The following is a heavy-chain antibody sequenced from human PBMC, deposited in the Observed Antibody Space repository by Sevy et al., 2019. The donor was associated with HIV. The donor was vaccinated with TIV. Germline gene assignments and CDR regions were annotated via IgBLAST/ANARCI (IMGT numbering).Heavy chain of an antibody. Sequence: GGSLRLSCTASGFTFDDYAMHWVRQAPGKGLEWVSGISWNSGSIGDADSVKGRFTISRDNAKNSLYRQMNSLRAEDTALYYCAKDLRRLNDASDIWGQGTMVTVSS. D-gene: IGHD6-25*01. J-gene: IGHJ3*02. CDR2: ISWNSGSI. CDR1: GFTFDDYA. CDR3: AKDLRRLNDASDI. V-gene: IGHV3-9*01.